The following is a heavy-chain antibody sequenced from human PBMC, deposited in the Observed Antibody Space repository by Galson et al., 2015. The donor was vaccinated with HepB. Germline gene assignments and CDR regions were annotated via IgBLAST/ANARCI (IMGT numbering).Heavy chain of an antibody. D-gene: IGHD3-10*01. Sequence: LRLSCAASGFTFNTFWMSWVRQTPGKGLEWVANIKEDGSETYYVDSVKGRFTISRDNAKNLLYLQMNSLRDEDTAIYYCSIMVRRSPFDYWGQGTLVSVSS. CDR1: GFTFNTFW. CDR3: SIMVRRSPFDY. J-gene: IGHJ4*02. CDR2: IKEDGSET. V-gene: IGHV3-7*01.